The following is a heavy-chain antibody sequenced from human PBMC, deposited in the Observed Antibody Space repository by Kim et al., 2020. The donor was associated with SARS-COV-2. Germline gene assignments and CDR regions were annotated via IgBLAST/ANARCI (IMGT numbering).Heavy chain of an antibody. J-gene: IGHJ4*02. Sequence: SETLSLTCAVYGGSFSGYYWSWIRQPPGKGLEWIGEINHSGSTNYNPSLKSRVTISVDTSKNQFSLKLSSVTAADTAVYYCASMVRGVPSYFDYWGQGTLVTVSS. CDR2: INHSGST. CDR3: ASMVRGVPSYFDY. CDR1: GGSFSGYY. D-gene: IGHD3-10*01. V-gene: IGHV4-34*01.